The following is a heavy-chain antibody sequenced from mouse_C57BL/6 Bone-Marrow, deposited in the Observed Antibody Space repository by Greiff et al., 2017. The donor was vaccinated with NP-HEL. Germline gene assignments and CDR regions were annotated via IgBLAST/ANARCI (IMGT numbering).Heavy chain of an antibody. J-gene: IGHJ4*01. V-gene: IGHV1-72*01. CDR1: GYTFTSYW. CDR2: IDPNSGGT. CDR3: ARGWDWAMCY. D-gene: IGHD4-1*01. Sequence: QVQLQQSGAELVKPGASVKLSCKASGYTFTSYWMHWVKQRPGRGLEWIGRIDPNSGGTKYNEKFKSKATLTVDKPSSTAYMQLSSLTSEASAVYYCARGWDWAMCYWGQGTSVTVSS.